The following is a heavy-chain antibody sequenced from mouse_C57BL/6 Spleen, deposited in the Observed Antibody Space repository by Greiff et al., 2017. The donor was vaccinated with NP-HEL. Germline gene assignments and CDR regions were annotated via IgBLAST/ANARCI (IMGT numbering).Heavy chain of an antibody. J-gene: IGHJ4*01. V-gene: IGHV5-6*01. CDR1: GFTFSSYG. Sequence: EVKVVESGGDLVKPGGSLKLSCAASGFTFSSYGMSWVRQTPDKRLEWVATISSGGSYTYYPDSVKGRFTISRDNAKNTLYLQRSSLKSEDTAMYYCARQRGITTVVAPYAMDYWGQGTSVTVSS. CDR3: ARQRGITTVVAPYAMDY. CDR2: ISSGGSYT. D-gene: IGHD1-1*01.